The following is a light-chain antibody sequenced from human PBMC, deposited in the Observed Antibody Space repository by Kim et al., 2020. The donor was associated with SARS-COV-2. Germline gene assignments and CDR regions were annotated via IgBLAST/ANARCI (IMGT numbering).Light chain of an antibody. CDR1: SSVVGGYIY. J-gene: IGLJ2*01. Sequence: QAVTICSTGTSSVVGGYIYFSWYQQHPGKAPKLMIDDVSKRPSGVPVRFSGSKSGNTASMTISGLQAEDEADYYCCSDAGSSVVFGGGTQLTVL. CDR3: CSDAGSSVV. V-gene: IGLV2-11*01. CDR2: DVS.